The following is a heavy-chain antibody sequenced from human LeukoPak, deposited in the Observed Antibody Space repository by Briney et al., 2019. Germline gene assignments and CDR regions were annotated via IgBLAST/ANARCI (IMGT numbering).Heavy chain of an antibody. CDR3: ARDGSRDSSGTNWFDP. CDR2: IYHSGST. Sequence: SETLSLTCTVSGYSISSGYYWGWIRQPPGKGLEWIGSIYHSGSTNYNPSLKSRVTISVDTSKNQFSLKLSSVTAADTAVYYCARDGSRDSSGTNWFDPWGQGTLVTVSS. V-gene: IGHV4-38-2*02. D-gene: IGHD3-22*01. CDR1: GYSISSGYY. J-gene: IGHJ5*02.